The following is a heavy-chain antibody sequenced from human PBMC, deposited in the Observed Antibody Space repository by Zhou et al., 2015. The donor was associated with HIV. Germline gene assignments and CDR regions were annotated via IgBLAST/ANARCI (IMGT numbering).Heavy chain of an antibody. V-gene: IGHV1-69*17. CDR3: ARDLVSCGSSNCYNYGASYNYYLAMDV. CDR1: GGTFSGSD. D-gene: IGHD2-2*01. CDR2: ITPMFDIK. Sequence: LMQSGTEVTKPGSSVKVSCKASGGTFSGSDISWVRQAPGQGLEWMGGITPMFDIKNYAQKFRARLTITVDQYTNTAYMELSSLTSEDTAVYYCARDLVSCGSSNCYNYGASYNYYLAMDVWGQGTTVTVSS. J-gene: IGHJ6*02.